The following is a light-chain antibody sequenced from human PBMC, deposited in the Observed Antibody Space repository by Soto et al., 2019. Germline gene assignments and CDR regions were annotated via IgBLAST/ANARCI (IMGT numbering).Light chain of an antibody. CDR2: GAS. Sequence: EIVLTQSPGTLSLSPGERATISCRASQSISSSYLAWYLQKPGQAPRLLVYGASARATGIPDRFSGSGSGTDFTLTISRLEPEDFAVYYCQQYGTSRFTFGPGTTVDIK. CDR3: QQYGTSRFT. J-gene: IGKJ3*01. CDR1: QSISSSY. V-gene: IGKV3-20*01.